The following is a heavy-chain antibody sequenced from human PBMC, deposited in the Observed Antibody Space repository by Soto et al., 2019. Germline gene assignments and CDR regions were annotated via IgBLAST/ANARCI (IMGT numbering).Heavy chain of an antibody. CDR1: GFTFSSYW. J-gene: IGHJ4*02. V-gene: IGHV3-7*05. CDR3: ARGSSGWSEGGY. D-gene: IGHD6-19*01. Sequence: ESGGGLVQPGGSLRLSCAASGFTFSSYWLSWVRQAPGKGLEWVANINQYGSEKYYVDSLKGRFTISRDNSKNIVYLQMNSLRAEDTAVYYCARGSSGWSEGGYWGQGALVTVSS. CDR2: INQYGSEK.